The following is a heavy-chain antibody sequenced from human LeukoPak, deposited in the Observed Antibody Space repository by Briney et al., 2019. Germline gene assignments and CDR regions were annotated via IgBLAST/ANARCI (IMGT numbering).Heavy chain of an antibody. Sequence: GESLKISCXASGYSFTTHWIGWVRQMPGKGLKWMGVTYPDDSDTKYSPSFQGQVTISADKSISTAFLQWSSLKASDTAMYYCASATGSYSYFDYWGQGTLVTVSS. J-gene: IGHJ4*02. CDR1: GYSFTTHW. CDR3: ASATGSYSYFDY. D-gene: IGHD1-26*01. V-gene: IGHV5-51*01. CDR2: TYPDDSDT.